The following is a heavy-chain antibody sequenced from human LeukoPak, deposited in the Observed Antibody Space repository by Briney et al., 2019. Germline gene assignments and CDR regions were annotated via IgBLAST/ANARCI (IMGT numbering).Heavy chain of an antibody. CDR3: ARDLGLWFGESF. J-gene: IGHJ4*02. V-gene: IGHV3-7*04. Sequence: GGSLRLSCTASGFSFDTYWMSWVRQAPGKGLEWVANIKEDGSEKYYVDSVKGRFIISRDNAKNSLYLQMNSLRGEDTAVYYCARDLGLWFGESFWGQGTLVTVSS. CDR1: GFSFDTYW. CDR2: IKEDGSEK. D-gene: IGHD3-10*01.